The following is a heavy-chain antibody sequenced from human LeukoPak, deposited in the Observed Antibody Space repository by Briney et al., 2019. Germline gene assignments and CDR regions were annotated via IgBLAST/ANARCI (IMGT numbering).Heavy chain of an antibody. Sequence: SVKVSCKASGYTFTGYYMHWVRQAPGQGLEWMGTIIPILNIVNYAQNFQGRVTITADTSTTTAYMEQRSLRSEDTAVYYCAIRSDGAYCGGDCFYLDYWGQGTLVTVSS. D-gene: IGHD2-21*02. V-gene: IGHV1-69*02. CDR3: AIRSDGAYCGGDCFYLDY. J-gene: IGHJ4*02. CDR2: IIPILNIV. CDR1: GYTFTGYY.